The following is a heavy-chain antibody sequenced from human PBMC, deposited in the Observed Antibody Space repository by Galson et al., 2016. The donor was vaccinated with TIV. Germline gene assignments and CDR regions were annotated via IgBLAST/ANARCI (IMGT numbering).Heavy chain of an antibody. CDR3: TLLQEHL. CDR2: IIPIFHTT. V-gene: IGHV1-69*13. Sequence: SVKVSCKASGGTFSSYAISWVRQAPGQGLEWMGGIIPIFHTTNYAQKFQGRVTITADEFTSIAYMELSGLHQGPIGLPPGTLLQEHLWG. J-gene: IGHJ6*01. CDR1: GGTFSSYA.